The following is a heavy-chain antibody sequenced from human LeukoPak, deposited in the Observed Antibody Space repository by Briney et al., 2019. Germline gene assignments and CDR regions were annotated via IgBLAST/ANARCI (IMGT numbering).Heavy chain of an antibody. Sequence: PWGSLRLSCAASGFTFSSYGMHWVRQAPGKGLEWVAVISYDGSNKYYADSVKGRFTISRDNSKNTLYLQMNSLRAEDTAVYYCAKGGYTVYYFDYWGQGTLVTVSS. CDR1: GFTFSSYG. J-gene: IGHJ4*02. CDR3: AKGGYTVYYFDY. D-gene: IGHD6-25*01. V-gene: IGHV3-30*18. CDR2: ISYDGSNK.